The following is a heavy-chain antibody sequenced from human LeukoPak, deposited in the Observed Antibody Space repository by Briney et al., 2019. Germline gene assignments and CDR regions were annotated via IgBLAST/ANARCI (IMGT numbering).Heavy chain of an antibody. CDR3: AREVSGYANGDY. J-gene: IGHJ4*02. V-gene: IGHV3-30-3*01. D-gene: IGHD5-12*01. Sequence: PGGSLRLSCAASGFTFSSYAMHWVRQAPGKGLEWVAVISYDGSNKYYADSVKGRFTISRDNSKNTLYLQMNSLRSEDTAVYYCAREVSGYANGDYWGQGTLVTVSS. CDR2: ISYDGSNK. CDR1: GFTFSSYA.